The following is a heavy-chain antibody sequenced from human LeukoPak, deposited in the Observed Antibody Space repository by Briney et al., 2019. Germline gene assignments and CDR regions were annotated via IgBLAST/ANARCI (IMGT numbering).Heavy chain of an antibody. V-gene: IGHV4-59*01. D-gene: IGHD3-3*01. CDR3: GSSITIFGVVTFFDY. J-gene: IGHJ4*02. Sequence: PSETLSLTCTVSGGSISSYYWSWIRQPPGKGLEWIGYIYYSGSANYNPSLKSRVTISVDTSKNQFSLKLSSVTAADRAVYCWGSSITIFGVVTFFDYWGQGPLVTVSS. CDR1: GGSISSYY. CDR2: IYYSGSA.